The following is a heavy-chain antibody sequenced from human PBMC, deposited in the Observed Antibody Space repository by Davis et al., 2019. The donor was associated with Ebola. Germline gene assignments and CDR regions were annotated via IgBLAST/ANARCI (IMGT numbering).Heavy chain of an antibody. CDR3: SERGSSV. V-gene: IGHV4-59*03. CDR2: IYYTGSA. J-gene: IGHJ4*02. D-gene: IGHD3-10*01. Sequence: PSETLSLTCTVSGVSISTHYWSWIRQPPGKRLEWIGSIYYTGSAYYNSSLASRATISVDTSKNQFSLKLTSVTAAETAMYYCSERGSSVWGQGTLVTVSS. CDR1: GVSISTHY.